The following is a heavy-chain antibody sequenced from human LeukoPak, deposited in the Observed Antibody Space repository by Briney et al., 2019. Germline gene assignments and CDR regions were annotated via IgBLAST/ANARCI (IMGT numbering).Heavy chain of an antibody. CDR2: INHSGST. CDR1: AGSFSGYY. Sequence: SETLSLTCAVYAGSFSGYYWSWIRQPPGKGLEWVGEINHSGSTNYNPSVKSRVTISVDTSKNQLSLKLSSVTAADTAVYYYATGRNVVAPAAILGAGPWYYYYYMDVWRKGTTVTVPS. J-gene: IGHJ6*03. V-gene: IGHV4-34*01. CDR3: ATGRNVVAPAAILGAGPWYYYYYMDV. D-gene: IGHD2-2*02.